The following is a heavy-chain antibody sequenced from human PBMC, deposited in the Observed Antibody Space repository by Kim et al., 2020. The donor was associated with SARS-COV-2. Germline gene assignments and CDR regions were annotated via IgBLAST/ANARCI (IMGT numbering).Heavy chain of an antibody. CDR1: GFTFSSYW. CDR2: IKQDGSEE. J-gene: IGHJ4*02. Sequence: GSLRLSCAASGFTFSSYWMSWVRQAPGKGLEWVANIKQDGSEEYYVDSVKGRFTISRDNAKNSLYLQMNRLRAEDTAVYYCARDRGAYYFDYWGQGTLVTVSS. CDR3: ARDRGAYYFDY. V-gene: IGHV3-7*01. D-gene: IGHD3-16*01.